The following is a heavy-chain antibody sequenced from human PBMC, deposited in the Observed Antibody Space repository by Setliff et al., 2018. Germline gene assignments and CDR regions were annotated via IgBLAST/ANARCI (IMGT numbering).Heavy chain of an antibody. Sequence: GGSLRLSCAVSGVTVNKPWMSWVRQAPGKGLEWVANINQRESAKLYVDSVKGRFTISRDNAKNSLYLQLNSLRADDTAVYYCAKVGKSGTWDQYFQYWGQGTLVTVSS. V-gene: IGHV3-7*03. CDR3: AKVGKSGTWDQYFQY. J-gene: IGHJ1*01. CDR1: GVTVNKPW. D-gene: IGHD3-10*01. CDR2: INQRESAK.